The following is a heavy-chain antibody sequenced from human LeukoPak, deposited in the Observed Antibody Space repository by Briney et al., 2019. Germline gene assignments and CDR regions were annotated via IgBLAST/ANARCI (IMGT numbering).Heavy chain of an antibody. CDR1: GFTFSSCS. Sequence: PGGSLRLSCAASGFTFSSCSMNWVRQAPGKGLEWVSSISSSSSYIYYADSVKGRFTISRDNAKNSLYLQMNSLRAEDTAVYYCAVALGYCSSTSCSDDAFDIWGQGTMVTVSS. D-gene: IGHD2-2*01. CDR3: AVALGYCSSTSCSDDAFDI. V-gene: IGHV3-21*01. J-gene: IGHJ3*02. CDR2: ISSSSSYI.